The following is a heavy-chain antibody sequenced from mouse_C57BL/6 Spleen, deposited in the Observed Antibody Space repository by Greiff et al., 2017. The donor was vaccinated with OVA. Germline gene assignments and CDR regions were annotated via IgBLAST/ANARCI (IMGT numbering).Heavy chain of an antibody. V-gene: IGHV1-55*01. Sequence: QVQLQQPGAELVKPGASVKMSCKASGYTFTSYWITWVKQRPGQGLEWIGDIYPGSGSTNYNEKFKSKATLTVDTSSSTAYMQLSSLTSEDSAVYDCAIYDYDGGSWFAYWGQGTLVTVSA. CDR1: GYTFTSYW. J-gene: IGHJ3*01. CDR3: AIYDYDGGSWFAY. D-gene: IGHD2-4*01. CDR2: IYPGSGST.